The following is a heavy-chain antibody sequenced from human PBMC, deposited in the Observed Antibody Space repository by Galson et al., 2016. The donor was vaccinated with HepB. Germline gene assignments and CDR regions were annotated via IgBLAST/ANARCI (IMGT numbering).Heavy chain of an antibody. CDR2: IKNDGSST. J-gene: IGHJ3*02. CDR3: ARAQHHVLRCLEWLLWSAFDI. D-gene: IGHD3-3*01. Sequence: SLRLSCAASGFTFSTYWMHWVRQAPGKGLVWVARIKNDGSSTSYADSVKGRFTISRDNAKNTLYLQMNSLRAEDTAVYYCARAQHHVLRCLEWLLWSAFDIWGQGTIVTVSS. CDR1: GFTFSTYW. V-gene: IGHV3-74*01.